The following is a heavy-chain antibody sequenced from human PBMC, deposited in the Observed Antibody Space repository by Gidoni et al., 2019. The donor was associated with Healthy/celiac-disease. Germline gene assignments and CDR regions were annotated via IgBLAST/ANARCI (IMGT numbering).Heavy chain of an antibody. V-gene: IGHV3-33*01. J-gene: IGHJ2*01. CDR2: ICDDGSNK. CDR3: AREIAAAGTAWYFDL. Sequence: QVQLVESGGGVVQPGRSLRPSCAASGFTFISYGMHWVRQAPGKGREWVAVICDDGSNKDYADSVKGRFTISRDNSKNTLYLQMNSLRAEDTAVYYCAREIAAAGTAWYFDLWGRGTLVTVSS. CDR1: GFTFISYG. D-gene: IGHD6-13*01.